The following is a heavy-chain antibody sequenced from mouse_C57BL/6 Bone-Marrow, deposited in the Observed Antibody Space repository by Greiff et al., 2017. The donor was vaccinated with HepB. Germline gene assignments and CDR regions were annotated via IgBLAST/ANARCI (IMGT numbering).Heavy chain of an antibody. V-gene: IGHV14-4*01. CDR3: TTGGFFDY. CDR1: GFNIKDDY. CDR2: IDPENGDT. J-gene: IGHJ2*01. Sequence: EVQPQHSGAELVRPGASVKLSCTASGFNIKDDYMHWVKQRPEQGLEWIGWIDPENGDTEYASKFQGKATITADTSSNTAYLQLSSLTSEDTAVYYCTTGGFFDYWGQGTTLTVSS.